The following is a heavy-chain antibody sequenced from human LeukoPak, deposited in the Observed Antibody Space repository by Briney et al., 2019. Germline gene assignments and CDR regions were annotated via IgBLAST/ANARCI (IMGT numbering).Heavy chain of an antibody. D-gene: IGHD3-10*01. CDR3: AKSNGYGLIDI. Sequence: ASVKVSCKASGYTFTSYGISWVRQAPGQGLEWMGWISAYNGNTNYAQKLQGRVTMTRNTSISTAYMELSSLRSEDTAVYYCAKSNGYGLIDIWGQGTMVTVSS. CDR2: ISAYNGNT. J-gene: IGHJ3*02. CDR1: GYTFTSYG. V-gene: IGHV1-18*01.